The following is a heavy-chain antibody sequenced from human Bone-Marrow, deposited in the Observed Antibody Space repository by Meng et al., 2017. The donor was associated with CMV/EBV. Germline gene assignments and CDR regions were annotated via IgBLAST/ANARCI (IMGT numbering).Heavy chain of an antibody. CDR1: GFTFSSYA. J-gene: IGHJ6*02. V-gene: IGHV3-30-3*01. CDR2: ISYDGSNK. CDR3: ARATKPYFWSGSQNYYYYGMDV. D-gene: IGHD3-3*01. Sequence: GESLKISCAASGFTFSSYAMHWVRQAPGKGLEWVAVISYDGSNKYYADSVKGRFTISRDNSKNTLYLQMNSLRAEDTAVYYCARATKPYFWSGSQNYYYYGMDVWGQGTTVTVSS.